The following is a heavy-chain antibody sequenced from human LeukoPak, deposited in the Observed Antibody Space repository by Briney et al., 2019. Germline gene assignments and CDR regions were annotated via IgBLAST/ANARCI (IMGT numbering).Heavy chain of an antibody. CDR2: IYYSGST. V-gene: IGHV4-39*01. CDR1: GGSISSSSYY. Sequence: SETLSLTCTVSGGSISSSSYYWGWIRQPPGKGLEWIGSIYYSGSTYYNPSLKSRVTISVDTSKNQFSLKLSSVTAADTAVYYCARHVYSSSNYFDYWGQGTLVTVSS. D-gene: IGHD6-6*01. CDR3: ARHVYSSSNYFDY. J-gene: IGHJ4*02.